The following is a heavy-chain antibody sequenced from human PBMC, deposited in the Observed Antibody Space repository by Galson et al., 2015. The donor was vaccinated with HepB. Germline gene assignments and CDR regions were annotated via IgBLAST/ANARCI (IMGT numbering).Heavy chain of an antibody. CDR3: ARAYYYDSSGYREGFDY. CDR1: GFTFSSYA. V-gene: IGHV3-30*04. Sequence: SLRLSCAASGFTFSSYAMHWVRQAPGKGLEWVAVISYDGSNKYYADSVKGRFTISRDNSKNTLYLQMNSLRAEDTAVYYCARAYYYDSSGYREGFDYWGQGTLVTVSS. J-gene: IGHJ4*02. CDR2: ISYDGSNK. D-gene: IGHD3-22*01.